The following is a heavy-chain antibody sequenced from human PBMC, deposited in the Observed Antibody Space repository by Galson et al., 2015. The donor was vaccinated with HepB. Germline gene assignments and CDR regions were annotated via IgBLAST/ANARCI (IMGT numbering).Heavy chain of an antibody. Sequence: SLRLSCAASGFTFSDYWMTWVRQAPGKGLEWVANIKKDGSEKSYEDSVRGRLAISRDNAKNSVYLQMNSLRVEDTAVYYCARELVLWGGTFDYWGQGTLVTVSS. CDR1: GFTFSDYW. J-gene: IGHJ4*02. V-gene: IGHV3-7*03. CDR2: IKKDGSEK. CDR3: ARELVLWGGTFDY. D-gene: IGHD2/OR15-2a*01.